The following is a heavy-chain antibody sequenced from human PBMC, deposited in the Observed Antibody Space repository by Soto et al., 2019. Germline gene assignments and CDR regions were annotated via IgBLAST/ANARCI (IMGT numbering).Heavy chain of an antibody. V-gene: IGHV3-33*01. J-gene: IGHJ4*02. CDR1: GFTFSSYG. D-gene: IGHD2-2*01. Sequence: QVQLVESGGGVVQPGRSLRLSCAASGFTFSSYGMHWVRQAPGKGLEWVAVIWYDGSNKYYADSVKGRFTISRDNSKNTLYLQMNSLRVEDTAVYYCARDSGSDIVVVPAAIDYWGQGTLVTVSS. CDR2: IWYDGSNK. CDR3: ARDSGSDIVVVPAAIDY.